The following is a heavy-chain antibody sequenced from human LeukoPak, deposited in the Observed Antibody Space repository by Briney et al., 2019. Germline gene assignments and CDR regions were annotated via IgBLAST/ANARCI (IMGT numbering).Heavy chain of an antibody. D-gene: IGHD3-3*01. CDR3: ARLPKYYDFWFPGS. Sequence: SETLSLTCAVYGGSFSGYYWSWIRQPPGKGLEWIGEINHSGSTNYNPSLKSRVTISVDTSKNQFSLKLSSVTAADTAVYYCARLPKYYDFWFPGSWGQGTLVTVSS. CDR1: GGSFSGYY. J-gene: IGHJ4*02. V-gene: IGHV4-34*01. CDR2: INHSGST.